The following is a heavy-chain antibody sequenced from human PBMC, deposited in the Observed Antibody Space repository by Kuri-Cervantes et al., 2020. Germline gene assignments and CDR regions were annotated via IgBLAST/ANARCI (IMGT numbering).Heavy chain of an antibody. CDR2: IADKAYGGTT. V-gene: IGHV3-49*04. D-gene: IGHD3-10*01. CDR3: TRFLPEGPVISLGGRASDAFDI. CDR1: GFTFGDYA. J-gene: IGHJ3*02. Sequence: GESLKISCAASGFTFGDYAMTWVRQAPGKGLEWVAFIADKAYGGTTEYAASVRGRFTISRDDSKTIVDLQMNSLKTEDTAVYYCTRFLPEGPVISLGGRASDAFDIWGLGTMVTVSS.